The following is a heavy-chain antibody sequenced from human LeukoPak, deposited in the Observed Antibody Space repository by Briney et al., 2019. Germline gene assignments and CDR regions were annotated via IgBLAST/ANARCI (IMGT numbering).Heavy chain of an antibody. D-gene: IGHD2/OR15-2a*01. CDR2: ISSSSSTI. V-gene: IGHV3-48*01. CDR3: AKGNNRYYFDY. Sequence: GGSLRLSCAASGFTFSSYSMNWVRQAPGKGLEWVSYISSSSSTIYYADSVKGRFTISRDNSKNTLYLQMSSLRADDTAVYYCAKGNNRYYFDYWGQGTLVAVSS. CDR1: GFTFSSYS. J-gene: IGHJ4*02.